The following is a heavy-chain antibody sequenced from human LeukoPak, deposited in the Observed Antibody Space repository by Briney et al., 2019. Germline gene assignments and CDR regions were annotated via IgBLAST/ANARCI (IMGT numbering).Heavy chain of an antibody. Sequence: SETLSLTCTVSGGSVSGGSYYWSWIRQPPGKGLEWIGYIYYSGSTNYNPSLKSRVTISVDTSKNQFSLKLSSVTAADTAVYYCARRTRIAVAGVFDYWGQGTLVTVSS. V-gene: IGHV4-61*01. J-gene: IGHJ4*02. CDR2: IYYSGST. CDR3: ARRTRIAVAGVFDY. CDR1: GGSVSGGSYY. D-gene: IGHD6-19*01.